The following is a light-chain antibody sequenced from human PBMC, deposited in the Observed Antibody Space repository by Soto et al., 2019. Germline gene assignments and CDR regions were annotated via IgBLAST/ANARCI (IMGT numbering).Light chain of an antibody. CDR3: LQDYTYPWT. CDR1: QSISSW. V-gene: IGKV1-5*01. CDR2: AAS. J-gene: IGKJ1*01. Sequence: DIQMTQSPSTLSAPVGDRVTITCRASQSISSWLAWYQQKPGKAPKLLIYAASNLQDGVPSRFGGSGSGTDFTLTISSLQPEDFATYFCLQDYTYPWTFGQGTKVDIK.